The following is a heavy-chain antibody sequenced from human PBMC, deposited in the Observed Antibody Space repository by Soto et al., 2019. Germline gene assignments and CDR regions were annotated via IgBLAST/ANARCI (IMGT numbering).Heavy chain of an antibody. CDR3: ARQPYTNGSIYFDH. V-gene: IGHV3-48*01. J-gene: IGHJ4*02. CDR2: ISTTTR. D-gene: IGHD3-10*01. Sequence: GGSLRLSCAASGFTFSTFSMNWVRQAPGKGLEWVSYISTTTRSYADSVKGRFTISKDTARNSLFLQMNSLRAEDTAVYYCARQPYTNGSIYFDHWGQGTLVTVSS. CDR1: GFTFSTFS.